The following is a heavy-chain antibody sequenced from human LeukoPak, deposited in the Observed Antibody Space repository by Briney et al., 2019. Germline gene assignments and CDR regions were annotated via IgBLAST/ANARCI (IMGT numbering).Heavy chain of an antibody. CDR3: ARDTDGPDAFDI. V-gene: IGHV4-4*07. Sequence: PSETLSLTCSVSGGSISSYYWSWIRQPAGKGLEWIGRIYTSGSTNYNPSPKSRVTMSVDTSKDQFSLKLSSVTAADTAVYYCARDTDGPDAFDIWGQGTMVTVSS. J-gene: IGHJ3*02. D-gene: IGHD4-17*01. CDR2: IYTSGST. CDR1: GGSISSYY.